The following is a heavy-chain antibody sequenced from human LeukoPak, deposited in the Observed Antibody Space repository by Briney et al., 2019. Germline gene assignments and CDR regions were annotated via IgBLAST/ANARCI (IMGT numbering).Heavy chain of an antibody. Sequence: TGGSLRLSCTASGXTFNNYVLSWVRQAPGKGLEWVGRIKSKTDGWTTDYAAPVKGRFTISRDDSKNTLFLQMNTLRTEDTAVYYCTTGLLRRYAFDIWGRGTMVTVSS. CDR2: IKSKTDGWTT. CDR1: GXTFNNYV. D-gene: IGHD1-26*01. CDR3: TTGLLRRYAFDI. J-gene: IGHJ3*02. V-gene: IGHV3-15*01.